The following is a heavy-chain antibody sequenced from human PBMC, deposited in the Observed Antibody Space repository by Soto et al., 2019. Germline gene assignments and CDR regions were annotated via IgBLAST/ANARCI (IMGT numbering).Heavy chain of an antibody. V-gene: IGHV3-30*18. J-gene: IGHJ6*03. CDR2: ISYDGNKR. D-gene: IGHD2-15*01. Sequence: QVQLVESGGGVVQPGGSLTLSCAASGFIFSNFGMHWVRQAPGKGLEWLAVISYDGNKRYYSDSVKGRFTISRDNSDNTLYLQMNTLKADDNAVYFCAQARRIAYYSLAVWGRGSTVTVSS. CDR1: GFIFSNFG. CDR3: AQARRIAYYSLAV.